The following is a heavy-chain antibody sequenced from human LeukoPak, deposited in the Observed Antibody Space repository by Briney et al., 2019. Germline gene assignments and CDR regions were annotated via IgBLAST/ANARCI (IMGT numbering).Heavy chain of an antibody. CDR2: IYTSGST. J-gene: IGHJ2*01. CDR1: GYSISSGYY. D-gene: IGHD2-2*01. V-gene: IGHV4-38-2*01. CDR3: ARVSSIVVVPAAIDL. Sequence: PSETLSLTCAVSGYSISSGYYWGWIRQPPGKGLEWIGRIYTSGSTNYNPSLKSRVTISVDTSKNQFSLKLSSVTAADTAVYYCARVSSIVVVPAAIDLWGRGTLVTVSS.